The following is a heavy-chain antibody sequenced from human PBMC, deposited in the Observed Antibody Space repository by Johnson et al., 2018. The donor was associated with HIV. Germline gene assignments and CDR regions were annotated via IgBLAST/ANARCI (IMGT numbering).Heavy chain of an antibody. CDR1: GFTFSSFA. CDR2: ISYSGSNK. Sequence: QVQLVESGGGVVQPGRSLRLSCAASGFTFSSFAMHWVRQTPGNGLEWVSIISYSGSNKYYADSVKGRFTISRDNSKNTLYLQMNNLRAEDTAVYYCAKGGEVWYGAFDFWGQGTMAIVSS. V-gene: IGHV3-30*14. CDR3: AKGGEVWYGAFDF. D-gene: IGHD6-13*01. J-gene: IGHJ3*01.